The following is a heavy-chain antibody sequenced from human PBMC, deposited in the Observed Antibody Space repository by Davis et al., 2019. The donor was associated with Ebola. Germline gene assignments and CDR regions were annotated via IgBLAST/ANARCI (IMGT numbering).Heavy chain of an antibody. D-gene: IGHD1-1*01. CDR2: INHSGST. V-gene: IGHV4-34*01. CDR3: ARPTGTTQMNGMDV. CDR1: GGSFSGYY. Sequence: PSETLSLTCAVYGGSFSGYYWSWIRQPPGKGLEWIGEINHSGSTNYNPSLKSRVTISVDTSKNQFSLKLSSVTAADTAVYYCARPTGTTQMNGMDVWGQGTTVTVSS. J-gene: IGHJ6*02.